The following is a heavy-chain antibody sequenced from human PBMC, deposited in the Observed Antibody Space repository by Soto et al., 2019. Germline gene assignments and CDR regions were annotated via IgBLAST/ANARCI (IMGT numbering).Heavy chain of an antibody. CDR3: VKASYSSGWYDGADV. V-gene: IGHV3-64D*08. D-gene: IGHD6-19*01. CDR2: ISSNGGST. CDR1: GFTFSSYA. Sequence: GGSLRLSCSASGFTFSSYAMHWVRQAPGKGLEYVSAISSNGGSTYYADSVKGRFTISRDNSKNTLYLQMSSLRAEDTAVYYCVKASYSSGWYDGADVWGQGTTVTVSS. J-gene: IGHJ6*02.